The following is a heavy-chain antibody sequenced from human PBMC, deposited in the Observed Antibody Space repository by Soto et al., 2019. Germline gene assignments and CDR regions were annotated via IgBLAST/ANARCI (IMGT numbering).Heavy chain of an antibody. Sequence: PGGSLRLSCAASGFTFSSYGMHWVRQAPGKGLEWVAVIWYDGSNKYYADSVKGRFTISRDNSKNTLYLQMNSLRAEDTAVYYCARAIITVVTPHDAFDIWGQGTMVTVSS. CDR2: IWYDGSNK. CDR1: GFTFSSYG. D-gene: IGHD2-21*02. CDR3: ARAIITVVTPHDAFDI. V-gene: IGHV3-33*01. J-gene: IGHJ3*02.